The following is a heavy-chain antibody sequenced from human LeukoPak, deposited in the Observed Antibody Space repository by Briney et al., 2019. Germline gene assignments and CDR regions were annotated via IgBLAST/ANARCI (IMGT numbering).Heavy chain of an antibody. V-gene: IGHV3-20*04. CDR2: INWNGGST. Sequence: GGSLRLSCAASGFTFDDYGMSWVRQAPGKGLEWVSGINWNGGSTGYADSVKGGLTISRDNAKNSLYLQMNSLRAEDTALYYCAKDRITMVRGVYATVFDYWGQGTLVTVSS. CDR3: AKDRITMVRGVYATVFDY. J-gene: IGHJ4*02. CDR1: GFTFDDYG. D-gene: IGHD3-10*01.